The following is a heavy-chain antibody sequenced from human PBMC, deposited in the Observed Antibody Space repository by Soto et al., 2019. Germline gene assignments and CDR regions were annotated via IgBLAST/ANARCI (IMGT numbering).Heavy chain of an antibody. J-gene: IGHJ5*02. D-gene: IGHD6-19*01. V-gene: IGHV3-23*01. CDR1: GFNFTRYA. CDR2: ISSGGDPK. Sequence: GGSLRLSCAASGFNFTRYALNWVRQAPGKGLEWVGSISSGGDPKSYAKSVKGRLNISRDNSKNTVYLQMNSLRVDDTAIYYCARDRETTVSGGVGCFHXWGQVTLVTVSX. CDR3: ARDRETTVSGGVGCFHX.